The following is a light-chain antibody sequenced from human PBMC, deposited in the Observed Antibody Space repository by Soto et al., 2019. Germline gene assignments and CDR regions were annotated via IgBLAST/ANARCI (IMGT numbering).Light chain of an antibody. CDR3: QQYGSSPET. CDR1: QSVSSNY. Sequence: EIVLTQSPGTLSLSPGERVTLSCRASQSVSSNYLAWYQQKPGQAPRLLIYGASSRATGIPDRFSCSGSGTDFTLTISRLEPDDFAVYYWQQYGSSPETFGQGTKVEIK. CDR2: GAS. V-gene: IGKV3-20*01. J-gene: IGKJ1*01.